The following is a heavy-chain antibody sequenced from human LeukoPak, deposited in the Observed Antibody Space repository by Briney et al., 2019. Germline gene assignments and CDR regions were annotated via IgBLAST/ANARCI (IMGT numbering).Heavy chain of an antibody. CDR2: IIPIFGTA. CDR3: ARGGNNWNDVYTR. Sequence: GASVKVSCKASGGTFSSYAISWVREAPGQGLEWMGRIIPIFGTANYAQKFQGRVTITTDESTSTAYMELSSLRSEDTAVYYCARGGNNWNDVYTRWGQGPLVTVSS. CDR1: GGTFSSYA. J-gene: IGHJ4*02. V-gene: IGHV1-69*05. D-gene: IGHD1-20*01.